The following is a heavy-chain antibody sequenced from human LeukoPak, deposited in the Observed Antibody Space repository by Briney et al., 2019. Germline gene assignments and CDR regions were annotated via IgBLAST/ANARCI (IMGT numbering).Heavy chain of an antibody. V-gene: IGHV3-30*03. CDR1: GFTFSSYG. CDR2: ISYDGSNK. J-gene: IGHJ4*02. Sequence: GRSLRLSCAASGFTFSSYGMHWVRQAPGKGLEWVAVISYDGSNKYYADSVKGRFTNSRDNSKNTLYLQMNSLRAEDTAVYYCVGVVPAAIYWGQGTLVTVSS. D-gene: IGHD2-2*01. CDR3: VGVVPAAIY.